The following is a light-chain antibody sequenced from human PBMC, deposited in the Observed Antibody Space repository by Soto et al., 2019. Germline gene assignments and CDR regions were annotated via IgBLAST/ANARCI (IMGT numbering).Light chain of an antibody. V-gene: IGLV2-23*02. CDR3: CSYAGYSYV. CDR1: SSDVGSYNL. Sequence: SSPTQPSSLSGSPGQSITLSWPGNSSDVGSYNLVSWYQQHPGKAPKLMIYEVSKRPSGVSNRFSGSKSGNTASLTISGLQAEDEADYYCCSYAGYSYVFGVGTKVTVL. J-gene: IGLJ1*01. CDR2: EVS.